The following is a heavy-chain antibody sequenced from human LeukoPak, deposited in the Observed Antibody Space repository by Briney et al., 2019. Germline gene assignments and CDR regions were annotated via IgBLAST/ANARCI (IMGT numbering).Heavy chain of an antibody. CDR3: ARESPRSGGFDY. J-gene: IGHJ4*02. Sequence: ASVKVSCKASGYTFTSYGISWVRQAPGQGLEWMGWISAYNGNTNYAQKLQGRVTITRDTSANTAYMELNSLRSEDMAVYYCARESPRSGGFDYWGQGTLVTVSS. CDR1: GYTFTSYG. D-gene: IGHD2-15*01. V-gene: IGHV1-18*03. CDR2: ISAYNGNT.